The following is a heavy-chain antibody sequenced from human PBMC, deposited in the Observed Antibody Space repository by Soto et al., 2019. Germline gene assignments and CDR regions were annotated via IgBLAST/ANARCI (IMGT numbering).Heavy chain of an antibody. Sequence: PSETLSLTCSVSGDSINSDNYYWGWIRQPPGKGLEWIGSIYYRGNTYYNPPLKTRVTISLDKSKSQFSLKLNSVTAADSAVYFCARLEGLATISYYFDYWGQGTLVTVSS. CDR2: IYYRGNT. V-gene: IGHV4-39*01. CDR3: ARLEGLATISYYFDY. D-gene: IGHD3-9*01. J-gene: IGHJ4*02. CDR1: GDSINSDNYY.